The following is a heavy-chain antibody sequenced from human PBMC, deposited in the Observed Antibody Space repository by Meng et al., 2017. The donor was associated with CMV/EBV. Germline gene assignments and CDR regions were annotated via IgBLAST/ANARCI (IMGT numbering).Heavy chain of an antibody. CDR2: INHSGST. V-gene: IGHV4-34*01. J-gene: IGHJ4*02. D-gene: IGHD3-3*01. CDR1: GGSFCGYY. CDR3: ARALRFLEWLPDY. Sequence: GSLRLSCAVYGGSFCGYYWSWIRQPPGKGLEWIGEINHSGSTNYNPSLKSRVTISVDTSKNQFSLKLSSVTAADTAVYYCARALRFLEWLPDYWGQGTLVTVSS.